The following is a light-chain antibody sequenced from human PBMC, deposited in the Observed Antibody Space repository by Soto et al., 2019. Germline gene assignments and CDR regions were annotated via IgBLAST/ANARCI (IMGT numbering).Light chain of an antibody. Sequence: EIVLTQSPGTLSLSPGERATLSCSASQSVSSSYLAWSQQKPGQAPRLLIYDASNRATGVPARFSGSGSGTDFTLTISSLEPEDFAVYYCQQRYRWPPITFGQGTRLEIK. CDR1: QSVSSSY. J-gene: IGKJ5*01. CDR3: QQRYRWPPIT. V-gene: IGKV3D-20*02. CDR2: DAS.